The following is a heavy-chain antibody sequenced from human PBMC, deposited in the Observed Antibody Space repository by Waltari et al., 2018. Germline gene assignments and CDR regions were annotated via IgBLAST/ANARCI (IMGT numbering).Heavy chain of an antibody. Sequence: QVQLVQSGAEVKKPGASVKVSCKASGYTFTSYAMHWVRQAPGQRLAWMGWINAGNGNTKDSQKYQGRVTITRDTPASTAYMELSSLRSEDTAVYYCARDGSIYDFWSGYYELDPWGQGTLVTVSS. J-gene: IGHJ5*02. CDR1: GYTFTSYA. CDR2: INAGNGNT. V-gene: IGHV1-3*01. D-gene: IGHD3-3*01. CDR3: ARDGSIYDFWSGYYELDP.